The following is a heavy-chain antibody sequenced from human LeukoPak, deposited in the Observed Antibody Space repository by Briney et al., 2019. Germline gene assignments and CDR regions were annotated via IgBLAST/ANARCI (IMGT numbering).Heavy chain of an antibody. CDR3: VSFPELFPCSGGSCRIGAFDI. CDR2: IYSGGHT. Sequence: GGSLRLSCAASGFTVSSKYMSWVRQAPGKALEWVSVIYSGGHTYYADSVKGRFTISRDNSKNTLYLQMNSLRAEDTAVYYCVSFPELFPCSGGSCRIGAFDIWGQGTMVTVSS. J-gene: IGHJ3*02. D-gene: IGHD2-15*01. V-gene: IGHV3-66*01. CDR1: GFTVSSKY.